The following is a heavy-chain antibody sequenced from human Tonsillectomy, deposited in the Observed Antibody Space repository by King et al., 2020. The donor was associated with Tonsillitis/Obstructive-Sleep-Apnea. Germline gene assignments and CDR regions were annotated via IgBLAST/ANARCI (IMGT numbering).Heavy chain of an antibody. CDR3: ARRNAEMATTEDYYYYYGMDV. CDR2: IDPSDSYT. V-gene: IGHV5-10-1*03. D-gene: IGHD5-24*01. J-gene: IGHJ6*02. CDR1: GYSFTSYW. Sequence: VQLVESGAEVKKPGESLRISCKGSGYSFTSYWISWVRQMPGKGLEWMGRIDPSDSYTNYSPSFQGHVTISADKSISTAYLQWSSLKASDTAMYYCARRNAEMATTEDYYYYYGMDVWGQGTTVTVSS.